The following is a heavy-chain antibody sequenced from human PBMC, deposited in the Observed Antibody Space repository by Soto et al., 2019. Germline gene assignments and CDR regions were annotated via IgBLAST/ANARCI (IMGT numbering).Heavy chain of an antibody. CDR1: GYTFTSYG. CDR2: ISGYNGNT. Sequence: QVQLVQSGAEVKKPGASVKVSCKASGYTFTSYGICWVRQAAGQGLEWMGWISGYNGNTNYAQNLQGRVTMATDTSTGTVYVELGSLRSDDTGVCDCARRCSSTRCLDLGGRGTLVIVSS. V-gene: IGHV1-18*01. J-gene: IGHJ2*01. CDR3: ARRCSSTRCLDL. D-gene: IGHD2-2*01.